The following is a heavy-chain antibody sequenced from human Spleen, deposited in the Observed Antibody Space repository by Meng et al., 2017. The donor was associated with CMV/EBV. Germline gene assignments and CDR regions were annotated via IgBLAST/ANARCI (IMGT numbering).Heavy chain of an antibody. CDR3: ARAGAAVTTNFDF. V-gene: IGHV1-18*01. CDR2: VGAENGET. D-gene: IGHD4-17*01. CDR1: CYKFDSYG. J-gene: IGHJ4*02. Sequence: KASCYKFDSYGITWVRQAPGQGLEWVGWVGAENGETNYGQKFQGRVTVTADTFTKTAYMEMRSLRSDDSAIYYCARAGAAVTTNFDFWGQGTLVTVSS.